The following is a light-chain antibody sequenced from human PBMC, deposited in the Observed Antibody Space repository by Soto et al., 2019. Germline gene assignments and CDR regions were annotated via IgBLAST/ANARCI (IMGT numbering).Light chain of an antibody. CDR1: SSDVGGYNY. CDR2: EIS. J-gene: IGLJ2*01. CDR3: RSYTSSITLVV. Sequence: QSALTQPASVSGSPGQSITISCTGTSSDVGGYNYVSWYQQHPGKAPKLIIYEISNRPSGVSNRFSGSKSGNTASLTISGLQAEDEADYYCRSYTSSITLVVFGGGTKLTVL. V-gene: IGLV2-14*01.